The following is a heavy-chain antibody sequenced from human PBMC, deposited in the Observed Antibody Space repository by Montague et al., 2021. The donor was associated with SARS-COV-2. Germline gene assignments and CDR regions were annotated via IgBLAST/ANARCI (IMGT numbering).Heavy chain of an antibody. CDR2: IFYSRST. J-gene: IGHJ4*02. CDR3: ASMVRAQVYYFDY. CDR1: GGSISSSSYY. V-gene: IGHV4-39*01. D-gene: IGHD3-10*01. Sequence: SETLSLTCTVSGGSISSSSYYWGWIRQPPGKGLEWIGSIFYSRSTDYXXXLKSRVTISVDTSKNQFSLKLSSVTAADTAVYYCASMVRAQVYYFDYWGQGTLVTVSS.